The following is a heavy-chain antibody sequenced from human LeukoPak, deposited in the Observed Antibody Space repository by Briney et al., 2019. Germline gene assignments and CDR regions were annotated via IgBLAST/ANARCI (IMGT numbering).Heavy chain of an antibody. CDR1: GGSISSSNW. CDR2: IYHSGST. Sequence: SETLSLTCAVSGGSISSSNWWSWVRQPPGKGLEWIGEIYHSGSTNYNPSLKSRVTISVDKSKNQFSLKLSSVTAADTAVYYCARAVGDYDILTGYAYYYGMDVWGQGTTVTVSS. J-gene: IGHJ6*02. V-gene: IGHV4-4*02. D-gene: IGHD3-9*01. CDR3: ARAVGDYDILTGYAYYYGMDV.